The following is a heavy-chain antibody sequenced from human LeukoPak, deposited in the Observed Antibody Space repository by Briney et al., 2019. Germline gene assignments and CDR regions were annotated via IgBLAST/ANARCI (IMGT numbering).Heavy chain of an antibody. D-gene: IGHD1-14*01. V-gene: IGHV4-39*01. Sequence: PSETLSLTCTVSGVSISSSSYYWGWIRQPPGKGLEWIGSIYYSGSTYYNPSLKSRVTISVDTSKNQFSLKLSSVTAADTAVHYCASPLYNGYHPWGYWGQGTLVTVSS. CDR1: GVSISSSSYY. CDR3: ASPLYNGYHPWGY. J-gene: IGHJ4*02. CDR2: IYYSGST.